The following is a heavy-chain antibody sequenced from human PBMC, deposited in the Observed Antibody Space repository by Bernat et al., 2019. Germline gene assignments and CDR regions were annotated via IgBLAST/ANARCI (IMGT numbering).Heavy chain of an antibody. J-gene: IGHJ5*02. D-gene: IGHD5-18*01. Sequence: EVQLVESGGGFVQPGGSLRLSCAASGFTFSNYWMHWVRQAPGKGLVWVSRTSSDGSTTYYADSVKGRFTISRDNTKNTLFLQMNSLSAEDTAVYFCARGGSDTPYNWFDHWGQGTLVTVSS. CDR2: TSSDGSTT. CDR1: GFTFSNYW. V-gene: IGHV3-74*02. CDR3: ARGGSDTPYNWFDH.